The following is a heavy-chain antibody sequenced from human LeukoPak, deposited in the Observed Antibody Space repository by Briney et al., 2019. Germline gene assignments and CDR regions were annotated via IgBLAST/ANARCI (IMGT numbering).Heavy chain of an antibody. CDR2: ISGSGGST. Sequence: PGGSLRLSCAASGFTFSSYAMSRVRQAPGKGLEWVSAISGSGGSTYYADSVKGRFTTSRDNSKNTLYLQMNSLRAEDTAVYYCAKVIAAAVAGYFDYWGQGTLVTVSS. CDR1: GFTFSSYA. CDR3: AKVIAAAVAGYFDY. D-gene: IGHD6-13*01. J-gene: IGHJ4*02. V-gene: IGHV3-23*01.